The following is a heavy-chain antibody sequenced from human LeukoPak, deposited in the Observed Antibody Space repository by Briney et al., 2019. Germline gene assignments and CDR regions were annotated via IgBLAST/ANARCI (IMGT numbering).Heavy chain of an antibody. CDR2: IYHSGAT. D-gene: IGHD2-21*02. J-gene: IGHJ4*02. Sequence: SETLSLTCTVSGFSISNGYYWGWVRQAPEKGLEWLGIIYHSGATYYSPSFKSRVTISVDRSKNQFSLKLTSLTATDTAVYYCARDGRLMRNYYFDYWGPRTLVTISS. CDR3: ARDGRLMRNYYFDY. V-gene: IGHV4-38-2*02. CDR1: GFSISNGYY.